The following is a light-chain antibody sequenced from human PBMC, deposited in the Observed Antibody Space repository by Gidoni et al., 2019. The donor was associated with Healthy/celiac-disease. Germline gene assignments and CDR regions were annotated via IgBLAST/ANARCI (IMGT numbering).Light chain of an antibody. V-gene: IGKV3-15*01. CDR3: QQYNNWPPGCS. Sequence: EIVMTQSPATLSVSPGERATLSCRASQRVSSNLAWYQQKPGQAPRLLIYGASTRATGIPARFSGSGSGTEFTLTISSLQSEDFAVYYCQQYNNWPPGCSFGQGTKLEIK. CDR1: QRVSSN. CDR2: GAS. J-gene: IGKJ2*04.